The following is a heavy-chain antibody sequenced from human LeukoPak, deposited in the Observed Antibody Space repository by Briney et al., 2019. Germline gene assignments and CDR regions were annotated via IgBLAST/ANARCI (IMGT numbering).Heavy chain of an antibody. Sequence: GGSLRLSCAVSGFTFSAYGMHWVRQAPGKGLEWVAFIRYDGSNKYYADSVRGRFTISRDNSKNTLHLQMYSLRAEDTAVYYCAKDESVYCSSTSCYELRYWGQGTLVTVSS. CDR3: AKDESVYCSSTSCYELRY. CDR2: IRYDGSNK. V-gene: IGHV3-30*02. J-gene: IGHJ4*02. CDR1: GFTFSAYG. D-gene: IGHD2-2*01.